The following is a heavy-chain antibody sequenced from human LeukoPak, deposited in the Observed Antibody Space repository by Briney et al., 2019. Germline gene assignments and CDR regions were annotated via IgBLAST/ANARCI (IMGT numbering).Heavy chain of an antibody. Sequence: GGSLRLSCAASGFTFSTSAMSWVRQAPGKGLEWVSAISGSGGSTYYADSVKGRFTISRDNSKNTLYLQMNSLRAEDTAVYYCAKDIPDYYDSSGYYEDDAFDIWGQGTMVTVSS. V-gene: IGHV3-23*01. CDR1: GFTFSTSA. CDR3: AKDIPDYYDSSGYYEDDAFDI. D-gene: IGHD3-22*01. CDR2: ISGSGGST. J-gene: IGHJ3*02.